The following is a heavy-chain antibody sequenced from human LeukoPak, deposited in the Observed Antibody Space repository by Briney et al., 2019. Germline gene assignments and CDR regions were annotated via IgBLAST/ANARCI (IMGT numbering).Heavy chain of an antibody. J-gene: IGHJ3*02. CDR1: GFTFDDYA. CDR2: ISWNSGSI. D-gene: IGHD3-10*01. V-gene: IGHV3-9*01. Sequence: GGSLRLSCAASGFTFDDYAMHWVRQAPGKGLEWVSGISWNSGSIGYADSVKGRFTISRDNAKNSLYLQMNSLRAEDTALYYCAKSLWFGDSAFDIWGQGTTVTVSS. CDR3: AKSLWFGDSAFDI.